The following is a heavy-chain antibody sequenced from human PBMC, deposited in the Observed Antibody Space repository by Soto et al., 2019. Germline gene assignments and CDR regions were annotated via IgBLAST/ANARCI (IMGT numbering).Heavy chain of an antibody. CDR1: GGSISSYY. Sequence: SETLSLTCTVSGGSISSYYWSWIRQPPGKGLEWIGYIYYSGSTNYNPSLKSRVTISVDTSKNQFSLKLSSVTAADTAVYYCARVSSGWYYSCYWGQGPLVTVSS. J-gene: IGHJ4*02. CDR2: IYYSGST. V-gene: IGHV4-59*12. D-gene: IGHD6-19*01. CDR3: ARVSSGWYYSCY.